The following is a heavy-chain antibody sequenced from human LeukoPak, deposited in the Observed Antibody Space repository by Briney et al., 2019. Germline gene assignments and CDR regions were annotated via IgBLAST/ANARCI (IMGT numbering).Heavy chain of an antibody. CDR2: IFPGDSDT. J-gene: IGHJ4*02. Sequence: GESLKISWKGSGYSFTNYWIGWVRQMPGKGLEWMGIIFPGDSDTRYSPSFQDQVTISADKSISTAYLQWNSLKASDTAIYYCAKLYSGRIDYWGQGTLVSVS. V-gene: IGHV5-51*01. CDR1: GYSFTNYW. CDR3: AKLYSGRIDY. D-gene: IGHD1-26*01.